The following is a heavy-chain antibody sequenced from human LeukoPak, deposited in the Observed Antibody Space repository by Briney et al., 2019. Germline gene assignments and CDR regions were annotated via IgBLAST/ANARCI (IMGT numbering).Heavy chain of an antibody. Sequence: GGSLRLSCAASGFTFSSAWMSWVRQAPGKGLEWVGRIKSKTDGGTTDYAAPVKGIFTISRDDAKNALYLQMNSLKPEDTAVYYCTTTAWGQTRDYYDSSGYYYPGYYYYYYMDVWGKGTTVTVSS. CDR3: TTTAWGQTRDYYDSSGYYYPGYYYYYYMDV. D-gene: IGHD3-22*01. CDR2: IKSKTDGGTT. V-gene: IGHV3-15*01. J-gene: IGHJ6*03. CDR1: GFTFSSAW.